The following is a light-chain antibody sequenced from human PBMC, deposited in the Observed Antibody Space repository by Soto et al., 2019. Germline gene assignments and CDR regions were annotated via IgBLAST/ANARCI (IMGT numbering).Light chain of an antibody. J-gene: IGKJ1*01. CDR1: QSISTY. CDR3: QQGYRIPRT. CDR2: GAS. V-gene: IGKV1-39*01. Sequence: DIQMTQSPSSLSASVGDRVTITCRASQSISTYLNWYQQKPGKAPNLLIHGASSLHSRVPSRFSGSGSGTEFTLTISSLQPEDFATYYCQQGYRIPRTFGQGTTVDIK.